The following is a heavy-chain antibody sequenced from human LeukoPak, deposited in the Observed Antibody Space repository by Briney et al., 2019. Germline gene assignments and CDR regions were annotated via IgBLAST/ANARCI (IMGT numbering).Heavy chain of an antibody. CDR1: GGSISSGSYY. V-gene: IGHV4-61*02. J-gene: IGHJ4*02. CDR3: ARAGLELVQPYFDY. Sequence: PSETLSLTCTVSGGSISSGSYYWSWIRQPAGKGLEWIGRIYTSGSTNYNPSLKSRVTISVDTSKNQFSLKLSSVTAADTAVYYCARAGLELVQPYFDYWGQGTLVTVSS. D-gene: IGHD1-7*01. CDR2: IYTSGST.